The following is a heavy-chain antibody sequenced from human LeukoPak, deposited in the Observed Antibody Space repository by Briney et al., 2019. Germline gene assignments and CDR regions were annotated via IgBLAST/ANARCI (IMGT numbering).Heavy chain of an antibody. CDR2: ISGCGGST. D-gene: IGHD2-15*01. J-gene: IGHJ4*02. CDR3: ANGGYCRGGSCYSGPALDYFDY. CDR1: GFTFSSYA. V-gene: IGHV3-23*01. Sequence: GGSLRLSCAASGFTFSSYAMSWVRQAPGKGLEWVSAISGCGGSTYYADSVKGRFTISRDNSKNTLYLQMNSLRAEDTAVYYCANGGYCRGGSCYSGPALDYFDYWGQGTLVTVSS.